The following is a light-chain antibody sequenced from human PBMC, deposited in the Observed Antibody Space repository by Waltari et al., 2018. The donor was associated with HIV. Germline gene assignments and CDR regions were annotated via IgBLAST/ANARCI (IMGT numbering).Light chain of an antibody. CDR1: SSDVGGFNY. Sequence: QSALPQPPSASGAPGQSVTISCTGTSSDVGGFNYVSWYQQHPGNAPKLIIYEVTERPSGVSDRFSGSKSGNTASLTVSGLQAEDEADYYCSSYAGSNKLVFGGGTKLTVV. CDR3: SSYAGSNKLV. J-gene: IGLJ2*01. CDR2: EVT. V-gene: IGLV2-8*01.